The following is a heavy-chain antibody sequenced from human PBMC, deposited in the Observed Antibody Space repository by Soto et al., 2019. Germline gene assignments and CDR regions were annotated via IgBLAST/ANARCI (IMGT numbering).Heavy chain of an antibody. D-gene: IGHD1-20*01. CDR3: ASSITQMLTD. CDR2: ITNRATGDTT. J-gene: IGHJ4*02. Sequence: EAQLVESGGGLVQPGGSLRLSCTASGFSVSDHFMDWVRQTPGKGLEWVAQITNRATGDTTFYAASVKDRFTVSRDDWRNSLYLQMNSLKSEDTAVYYCASSITQMLTDWGQGTLVAVAS. V-gene: IGHV3-72*01. CDR1: GFSVSDHF.